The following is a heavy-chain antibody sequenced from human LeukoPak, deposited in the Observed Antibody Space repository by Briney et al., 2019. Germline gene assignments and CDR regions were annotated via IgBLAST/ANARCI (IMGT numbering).Heavy chain of an antibody. Sequence: ASVTVSCKASGGTFSSYAISWVRQAPGEGLEWMGGIIPIFGTANYAQKFQGRVTITADTSTSTAYMELRSLRSDDTAVYYCARDDKRENGYWGQGTLVTVSS. CDR2: IIPIFGTA. J-gene: IGHJ4*02. V-gene: IGHV1-69*06. CDR3: ARDDKRENGY. CDR1: GGTFSSYA. D-gene: IGHD1-1*01.